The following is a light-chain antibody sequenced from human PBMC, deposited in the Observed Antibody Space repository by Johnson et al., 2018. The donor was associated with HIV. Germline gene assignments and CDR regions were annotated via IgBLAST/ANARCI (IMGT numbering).Light chain of an antibody. CDR3: GTWDSSLSAGV. Sequence: QPVLTQPPSMSAAPGQKVTISCSGSSSNIGNNYVSWYQQLPGTAPKLLIYENNKRPSEIPDRFSGSKSGTSATLGITGLQTGDEADYYCGTWDSSLSAGVFGTGTKVTVL. CDR2: ENN. CDR1: SSNIGNNY. J-gene: IGLJ1*01. V-gene: IGLV1-51*02.